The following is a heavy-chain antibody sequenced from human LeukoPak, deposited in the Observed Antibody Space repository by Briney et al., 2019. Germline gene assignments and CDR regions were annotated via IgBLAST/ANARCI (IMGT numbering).Heavy chain of an antibody. V-gene: IGHV4-59*08. D-gene: IGHD1-26*01. J-gene: IGHJ3*02. CDR3: ARGSGSNGFDI. Sequence: PSETLSLTCTVSGGSISSYYWSWIRQPPGKGLEWIGYVYYSGRTNYNPSLKSRVTVSLDTSKIQFSLRLRSVTAADTAVYYCARGSGSNGFDIWGQGTKVTVSS. CDR2: VYYSGRT. CDR1: GGSISSYY.